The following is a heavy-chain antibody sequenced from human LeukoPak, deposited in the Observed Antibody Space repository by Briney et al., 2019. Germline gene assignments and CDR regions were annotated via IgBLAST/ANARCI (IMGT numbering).Heavy chain of an antibody. CDR1: GFTFSSYA. J-gene: IGHJ5*02. CDR2: ISYDGSNK. CDR3: ARDSVSSSWYEGWFDP. D-gene: IGHD6-13*01. V-gene: IGHV3-30-3*01. Sequence: GGSLRLSCAASGFTFSSYAMSWVRQAPGKGLEWVAVISYDGSNKYYADSVKGRFTISRDNSKNTLYLQMNSLRAEDTAVYYCARDSVSSSWYEGWFDPWGQGTLVTVSS.